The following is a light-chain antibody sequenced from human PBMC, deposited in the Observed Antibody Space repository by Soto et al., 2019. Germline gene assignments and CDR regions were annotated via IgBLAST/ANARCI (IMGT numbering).Light chain of an antibody. CDR3: QQSFTTWT. CDR2: AAS. J-gene: IGKJ1*01. V-gene: IGKV1-39*01. CDR1: QSVGNF. Sequence: DIQMTQSPSSLSASVGDRVTITCRASQSVGNFLNWYQRKPGLPPKYLIYAASNLQSGVPSRFSGSGSGTDFTLTISILQPEDFATYYCQQSFTTWTFGQGTKLEVK.